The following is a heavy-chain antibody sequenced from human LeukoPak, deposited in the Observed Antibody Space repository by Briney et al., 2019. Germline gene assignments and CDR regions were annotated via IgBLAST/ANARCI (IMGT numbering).Heavy chain of an antibody. CDR1: GFTFSSYA. D-gene: IGHD3-3*01. V-gene: IGHV3-23*01. CDR2: ISGSGGST. J-gene: IGHJ4*02. Sequence: GGSLRLSCAASGFTFSSYAMSWVRQAPGKGLEWVSAISGSGGSTYYADSVKGRFTISRDNSKNTQYLQMNSLRAEDTAVYYCAKGSPYYDFWSGYYVAYYFDYWGQGTLVTVSS. CDR3: AKGSPYYDFWSGYYVAYYFDY.